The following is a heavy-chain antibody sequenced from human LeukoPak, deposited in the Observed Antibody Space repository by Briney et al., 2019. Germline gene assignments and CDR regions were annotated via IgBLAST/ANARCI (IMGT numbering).Heavy chain of an antibody. CDR3: ARDSIVATGIDY. CDR2: INANSGDT. D-gene: IGHD5-12*01. Sequence: ASVKVSCKASGYTFTGHYMHWVRRAPGQGLEWMGWINANSGDTKYAQKFQDRVTMTRDTSSTTAYLELSRLTSDDTAFYYCARDSIVATGIDYWGQGTLVTVTS. CDR1: GYTFTGHY. J-gene: IGHJ4*02. V-gene: IGHV1-2*02.